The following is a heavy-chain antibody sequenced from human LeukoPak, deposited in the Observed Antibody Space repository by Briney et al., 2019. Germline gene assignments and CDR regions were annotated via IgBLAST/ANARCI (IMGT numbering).Heavy chain of an antibody. V-gene: IGHV3-23*01. CDR3: AKDPPVGWAHCQNYCQDY. J-gene: IGHJ4*02. CDR1: GFTFSSYA. CDR2: ISGSGGST. D-gene: IGHD3-10*01. Sequence: GGSLRLSCAASGFTFSSYAMSWVRQAPGKGLEWVSAISGSGGSTYYADSVKGRFTISRDNSKNTLYLQMNSLRAEDTAVYYCAKDPPVGWAHCQNYCQDYWGQGTLVTVSS.